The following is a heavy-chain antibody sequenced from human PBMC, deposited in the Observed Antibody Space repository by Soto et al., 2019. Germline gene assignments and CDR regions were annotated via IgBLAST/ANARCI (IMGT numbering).Heavy chain of an antibody. CDR1: GGTFNSHT. D-gene: IGHD3-10*01. V-gene: IGHV1-69*13. CDR3: ARDLEFRDGNISHLDY. CDR2: IFPIFDRV. J-gene: IGHJ4*02. Sequence: AASVKVSCKASGGTFNSHTFNWVRQAPGQGLEWMGGIFPIFDRVNYAQKFRGRLTITADESTRTVYLELSSLRSDDTAVYYCARDLEFRDGNISHLDYWGQGTLVTVSS.